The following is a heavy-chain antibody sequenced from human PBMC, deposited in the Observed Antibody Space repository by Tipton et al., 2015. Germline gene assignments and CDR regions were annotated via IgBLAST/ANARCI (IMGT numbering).Heavy chain of an antibody. D-gene: IGHD3-10*01. CDR3: ASDYS. V-gene: IGHV1-69*06. CDR1: GGTVSIYV. CDR2: IIPMFGPP. Sequence: QSGPEVKKPGSSVKVSCQASGGTVSIYVISWVRQAPGQGLEWLGGIIPMFGPPNYAQKFQGRVTISADKSTSTVYMELSSLRSEDTAVYYCASDYSWGQGTLVTVSS. J-gene: IGHJ5*02.